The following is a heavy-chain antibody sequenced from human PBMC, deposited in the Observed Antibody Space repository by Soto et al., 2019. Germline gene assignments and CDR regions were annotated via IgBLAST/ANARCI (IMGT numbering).Heavy chain of an antibody. D-gene: IGHD4-17*01. V-gene: IGHV3-15*01. CDR1: GFSFNNAW. CDR2: IKSKIDGGTT. CDR3: SFQESTTVTTFEY. J-gene: IGHJ4*01. Sequence: GGSLRLSCEASGFSFNNAWMSWIRQAPGKGLEWVGRIKSKIDGGTTDYAAPVKGRFTISRDDSKNTLYLQMNSLKTEDTAVYYCSFQESTTVTTFEYWGHGTLVTVSS.